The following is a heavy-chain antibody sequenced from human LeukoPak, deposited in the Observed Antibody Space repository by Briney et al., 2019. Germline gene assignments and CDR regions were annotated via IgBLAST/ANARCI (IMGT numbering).Heavy chain of an antibody. Sequence: SETLSLTCEVSNYPITSDYYWVWIRQRPGQGLEWIGQIFHSGIAHYNPSLKSRVTMSVDTSRSQFSVNLNSVTAADTAVYYCGRAGFGTAYNRFYYYMDVWGKGTTVTVSS. D-gene: IGHD3-10*01. J-gene: IGHJ6*03. CDR3: GRAGFGTAYNRFYYYMDV. V-gene: IGHV4-38-2*01. CDR2: IFHSGIA. CDR1: NYPITSDYY.